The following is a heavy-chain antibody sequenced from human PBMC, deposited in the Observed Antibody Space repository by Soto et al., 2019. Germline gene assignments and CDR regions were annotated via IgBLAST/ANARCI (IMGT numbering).Heavy chain of an antibody. J-gene: IGHJ5*02. CDR2: IYYRGNT. V-gene: IGHV4-31*03. D-gene: IGHD6-13*01. CDR3: AILSGSWQSWFVP. CDR1: GGSISSNDFY. Sequence: QVQLQESGPGLVKPSQTLSLTCIVSGGSISSNDFYWSWIRQHPGKGLEWIGYIYYRGNTYYNPSLKSRVRILVDSSKDQCSLKVSSVTAADAAVYYCAILSGSWQSWFVPWGQGTLVTVSS.